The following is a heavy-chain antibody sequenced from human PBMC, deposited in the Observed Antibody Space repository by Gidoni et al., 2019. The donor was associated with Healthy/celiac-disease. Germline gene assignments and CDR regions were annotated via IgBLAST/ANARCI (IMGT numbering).Heavy chain of an antibody. V-gene: IGHV1-69*06. CDR1: GGTFSSYA. CDR3: ARGCLRGGDCYGASGRNYGMDV. J-gene: IGHJ6*02. CDR2: IIPIFGTA. Sequence: QVQLVQSGAEVKKPGSSVKVSCKASGGTFSSYAISWARQAPGQGLEWMGGIIPIFGTANYAQKFQGRVTITADKSTSTAYMELSSLRSEDTAVYYCARGCLRGGDCYGASGRNYGMDVWGQGTTVTVSS. D-gene: IGHD2-21*01.